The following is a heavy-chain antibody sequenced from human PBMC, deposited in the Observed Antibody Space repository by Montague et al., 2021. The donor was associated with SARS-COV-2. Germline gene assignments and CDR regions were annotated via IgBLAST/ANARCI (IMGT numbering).Heavy chain of an antibody. CDR2: INHSGST. CDR3: AGLTLGYCSSTSCYSDWFDP. D-gene: IGHD2-2*02. Sequence: SETLSLTCAVYGGSFSGYYWSWIRQPPGKGLEWIGEINHSGSTNYNPSLKSRVTIPVDTSKNQFSLKLSSVTAADTAVYYCAGLTLGYCSSTSCYSDWFDPWGQGTLVTVSP. V-gene: IGHV4-34*01. CDR1: GGSFSGYY. J-gene: IGHJ5*02.